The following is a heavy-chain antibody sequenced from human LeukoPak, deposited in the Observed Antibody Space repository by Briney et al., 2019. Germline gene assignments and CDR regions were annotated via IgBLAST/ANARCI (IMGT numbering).Heavy chain of an antibody. J-gene: IGHJ3*02. CDR3: ARGPYSYDSSGAFDI. V-gene: IGHV4-61*02. Sequence: PSETLSLTCIVSGGSISGGRYSWSWIRQPAGKGLEWIGRISSSGSTNYNPSLKSRVTISVDTSKNQFSLKLSSVTAADTAVYFCARGPYSYDSSGAFDIWGQGTMVTVSS. CDR1: GGSISGGRYS. CDR2: ISSSGST. D-gene: IGHD3-22*01.